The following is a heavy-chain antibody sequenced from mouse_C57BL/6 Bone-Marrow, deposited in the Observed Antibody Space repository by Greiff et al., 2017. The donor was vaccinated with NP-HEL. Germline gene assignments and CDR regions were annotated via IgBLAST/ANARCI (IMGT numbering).Heavy chain of an antibody. CDR1: GFTFSDYG. J-gene: IGHJ4*01. V-gene: IGHV5-17*01. Sequence: EVMLVESGGGLVKPGGSLKLSCAASGFTFSDYGMHWVRQAPEKGLEWVAYISSGSSTIYYADTVKGRFTISRDNAKNTLFLQMTSLRSEDTAMYYCARPTAQATGYYAMDYWGQGTSVTVSS. CDR3: ARPTAQATGYYAMDY. D-gene: IGHD3-2*02. CDR2: ISSGSSTI.